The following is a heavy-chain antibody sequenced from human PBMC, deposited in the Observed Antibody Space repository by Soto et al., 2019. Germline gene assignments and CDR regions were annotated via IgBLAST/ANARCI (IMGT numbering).Heavy chain of an antibody. J-gene: IGHJ6*02. CDR2: IYPGDADT. D-gene: IGHD6-13*01. CDR1: VCSFTSYW. CDR3: ASLVGAAAGPFYGMDV. V-gene: IGHV5-51*01. Sequence: PGDSLKISCTDSVCSFTSYWVGWVRPMPGKGREWMGIIYPGDADTTYSPSFQGQVTISADKTISTAYLQWSSLKASDTAMYYCASLVGAAAGPFYGMDVWGQGTTVTVSS.